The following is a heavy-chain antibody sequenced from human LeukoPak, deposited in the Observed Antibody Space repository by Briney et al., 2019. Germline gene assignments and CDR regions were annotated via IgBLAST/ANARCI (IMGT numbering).Heavy chain of an antibody. V-gene: IGHV4-39*01. CDR3: ARQGDYAEYYFDY. Sequence: SETLSLTCTVSGGSISSSSYYWGWIHQPPGKGLEWIGSIYYSGSTYYNPSLKSRVTISVDTSKNQFSLKLSSVTAADTAVYYCARQGDYAEYYFDYWGQGTLVTVSS. J-gene: IGHJ4*02. CDR1: GGSISSSSYY. D-gene: IGHD4-17*01. CDR2: IYYSGST.